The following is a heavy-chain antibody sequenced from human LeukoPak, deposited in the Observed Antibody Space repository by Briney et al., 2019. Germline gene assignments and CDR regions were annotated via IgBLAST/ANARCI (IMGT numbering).Heavy chain of an antibody. CDR2: IYYTGST. CDR3: ARGRVSSSTWHSTYYYYFYMDV. J-gene: IGHJ6*03. Sequence: SETLSLTCTVSGGSISSSSYYWGWIRQPPGKGLEWIGSIYYTGSTYYNPSLKSRLTISLDTSRNQFSLRLSSVTAADTAVYFCARGRVSSSTWHSTYYYYFYMDVWGKGTTVTVSS. D-gene: IGHD4-11*01. V-gene: IGHV4-39*07. CDR1: GGSISSSSYY.